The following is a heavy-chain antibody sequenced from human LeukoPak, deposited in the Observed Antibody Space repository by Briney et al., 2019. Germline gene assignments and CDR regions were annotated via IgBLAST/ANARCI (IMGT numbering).Heavy chain of an antibody. V-gene: IGHV3-30*02. Sequence: GGSLRLSCAASGFTFSSYGMHWVRQAPGKGLEWVAFIRYDGSNKYYADSVKGRFTISRDNSKNTLYLQMNSLRAEDTAVYYCAKDRGSLLWFGELLTYWGQGTLVTVSS. D-gene: IGHD3-10*01. CDR1: GFTFSSYG. CDR3: AKDRGSLLWFGELLTY. CDR2: IRYDGSNK. J-gene: IGHJ4*02.